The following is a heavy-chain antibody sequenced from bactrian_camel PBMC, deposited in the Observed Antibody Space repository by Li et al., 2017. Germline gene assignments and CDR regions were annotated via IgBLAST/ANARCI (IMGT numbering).Heavy chain of an antibody. D-gene: IGHD2*01. CDR3: VKGYIMGRFAKSPTLL. CDR2: IRADGTT. J-gene: IGHJ4*01. Sequence: QVQLVESGGGSVQAGGSLRLSCAVTGYNIDIACMRWFRRAPGEENDSVALIRADGTTAYADSVEGRFTISHDNAKNTLYLQLNSLRTDDTAMYYCVKGYIMGRFAKSPTLLRGQGTQVTVS. V-gene: IGHV3S55*01. CDR1: GYNIDIAC.